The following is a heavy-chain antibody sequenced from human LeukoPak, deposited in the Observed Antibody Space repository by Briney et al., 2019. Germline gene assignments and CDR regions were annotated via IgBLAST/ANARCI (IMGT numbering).Heavy chain of an antibody. V-gene: IGHV5-51*01. D-gene: IGHD3-10*01. J-gene: IGHJ5*02. CDR3: ARQRGASGTVNWFDP. CDR2: IYPDDSDT. Sequence: GESLKISCETSGYSFTTYWIGWVRQRPGTGLEWVGAIYPDDSDTRYSPSFQGQVAISADRSIRTACLKWNSLKASDTGMYYCARQRGASGTVNWFDPWGQGTQVTVSS. CDR1: GYSFTTYW.